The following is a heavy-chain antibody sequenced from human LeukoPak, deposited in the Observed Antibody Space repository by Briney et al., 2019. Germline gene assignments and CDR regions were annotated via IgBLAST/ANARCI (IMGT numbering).Heavy chain of an antibody. Sequence: GGSLRLSCTASGFTFSSYAMYWVRQAPGKGLEWVSGIFGSGGSAHYADSVKGRFAISRDNSQNTVYLQMNSLRAEDTAVYYCGKTTTGYSSGRNPAWPVDYWGQGTLVTVSS. CDR1: GFTFSSYA. D-gene: IGHD6-19*01. CDR2: IFGSGGSA. J-gene: IGHJ4*02. V-gene: IGHV3-23*01. CDR3: GKTTTGYSSGRNPAWPVDY.